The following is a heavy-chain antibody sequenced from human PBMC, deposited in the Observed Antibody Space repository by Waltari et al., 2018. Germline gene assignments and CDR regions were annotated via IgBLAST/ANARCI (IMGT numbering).Heavy chain of an antibody. D-gene: IGHD6-6*01. V-gene: IGHV3-30-3*01. CDR3: ARDREGAARSMDV. Sequence: QVQLVESGGGVVQPGRSLRLSCAASGFTFSSYAMHWVRQAPGKGLEWVAVISYDGSNKYYADSVKGRFTSSRDKSKNTLYLQMNSLRAEDTAVDYCARDREGAARSMDVWGQGTTVTVSS. CDR1: GFTFSSYA. CDR2: ISYDGSNK. J-gene: IGHJ6*02.